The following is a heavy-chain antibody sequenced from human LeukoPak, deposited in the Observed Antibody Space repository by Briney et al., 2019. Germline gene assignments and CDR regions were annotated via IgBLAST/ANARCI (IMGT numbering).Heavy chain of an antibody. CDR1: GFTFSSYS. CDR2: INWNGGST. D-gene: IGHD3-22*01. J-gene: IGHJ4*02. V-gene: IGHV3-20*04. CDR3: ARVDRYYYDSSGYYSLPDY. Sequence: RPGGSLRLSCAASGFTFSSYSMNWVRQAPGKGLEWVSGINWNGGSTGYADSVKGRFTISRDNAKNSLYLQMNSLRAEDTALYYCARVDRYYYDSSGYYSLPDYWGQGTLVTVSS.